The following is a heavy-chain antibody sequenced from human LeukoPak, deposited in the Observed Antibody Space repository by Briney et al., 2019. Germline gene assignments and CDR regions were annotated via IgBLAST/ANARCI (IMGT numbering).Heavy chain of an antibody. Sequence: SETLSLTCTVSGGSISSSSYYWGWIRQPPGKGLEWIGSIYYSGSTYYNPSLKSRVTISVDTSKNQFSLKLSSVTAADTAVYYCAISLSYRTKSFGYWGQGTLVTVSS. CDR1: GGSISSSSYY. V-gene: IGHV4-39*07. CDR3: AISLSYRTKSFGY. CDR2: IYYSGST. J-gene: IGHJ4*02. D-gene: IGHD1/OR15-1a*01.